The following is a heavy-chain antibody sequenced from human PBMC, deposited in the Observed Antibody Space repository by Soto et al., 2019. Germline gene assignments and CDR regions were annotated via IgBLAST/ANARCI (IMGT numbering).Heavy chain of an antibody. D-gene: IGHD2-8*01. CDR1: GYSFTDYH. CDR3: ARGDSTDCSNGVCYFFYNHDMDV. Sequence: ASVKVSCKASGYSFTDYHIHWVRQAPGQGLEWLGRINPKSGGTSTAQKFQGWVTMTTDTSISTASMELTRLTSDDTAIYYCARGDSTDCSNGVCYFFYNHDMDVWGQGPTVTVSS. CDR2: INPKSGGT. V-gene: IGHV1-2*04. J-gene: IGHJ6*02.